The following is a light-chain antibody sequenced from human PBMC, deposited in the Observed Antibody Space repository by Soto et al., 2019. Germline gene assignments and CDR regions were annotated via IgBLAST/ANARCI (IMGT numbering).Light chain of an antibody. J-gene: IGKJ4*01. CDR2: GAS. CDR1: QSVSSN. CDR3: QQYYKCPLT. V-gene: IGKV3-15*01. Sequence: EIVMTQSPATLSVSPGERATLSCRASQSVSSNLAWYQQKPGQAPRLLIYGASTRATGIPARFSGSGSGTEFTLSISSLQSEDFAVYYCQQYYKCPLTFGGGTKVDIK.